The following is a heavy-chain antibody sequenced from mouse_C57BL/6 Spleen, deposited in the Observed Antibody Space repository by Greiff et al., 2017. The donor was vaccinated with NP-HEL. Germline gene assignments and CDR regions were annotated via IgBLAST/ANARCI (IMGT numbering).Heavy chain of an antibody. Sequence: QVHVKQPGAELVRPGSSVKLSCKASGYTFTSYWMHWVKQRPIQGLEWIGNIDPSDSETHYNQKFKDKATLTVDKSSSTAYMQLSSLTSEDSAVYYCARSWDEAMDYWGQGTSVTVSS. CDR2: IDPSDSET. CDR3: ARSWDEAMDY. J-gene: IGHJ4*01. V-gene: IGHV1-52*01. CDR1: GYTFTSYW. D-gene: IGHD4-1*01.